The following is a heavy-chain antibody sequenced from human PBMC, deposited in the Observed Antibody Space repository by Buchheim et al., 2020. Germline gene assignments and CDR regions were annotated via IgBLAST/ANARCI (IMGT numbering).Heavy chain of an antibody. D-gene: IGHD3-10*01. CDR3: AKVKFGYYYGSGSLYYLDY. CDR2: ISGSGGST. Sequence: EVQLLESGGGLVQPGGSLRLSCAASGFTFSSYAMSWVRQAPGKGLEWVSAISGSGGSTYYADSVKGRFTISRDNSKNTLYLQMNSLRAEDTAVYYCAKVKFGYYYGSGSLYYLDYWGQGTL. CDR1: GFTFSSYA. V-gene: IGHV3-23*01. J-gene: IGHJ4*02.